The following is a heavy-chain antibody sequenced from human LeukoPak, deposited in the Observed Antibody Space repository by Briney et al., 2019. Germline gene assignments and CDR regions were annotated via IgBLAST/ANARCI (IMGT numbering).Heavy chain of an antibody. Sequence: GSLRLSCAPSGFTFSSYAMCWIPQTPGKGLERMGHIYYSGSTKYNTPLMSRVTISVDTAKNQFSLKLSSVTAADTAVYYCARGGSGSYFYDAFDIWGQGTMVTVSS. CDR3: ARGGSGSYFYDAFDI. J-gene: IGHJ3*02. CDR2: IYYSGST. CDR1: GFTFSSYA. D-gene: IGHD1-26*01. V-gene: IGHV4-59*01.